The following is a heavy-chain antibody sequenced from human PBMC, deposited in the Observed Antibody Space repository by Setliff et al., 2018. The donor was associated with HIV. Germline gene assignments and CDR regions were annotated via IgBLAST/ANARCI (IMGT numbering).Heavy chain of an antibody. D-gene: IGHD6-6*01. CDR2: INAGNGNT. J-gene: IGHJ4*02. CDR3: ARDIAAWGYFDY. V-gene: IGHV1-3*01. CDR1: GYTFSRYA. Sequence: ASVKVSCKASGYTFSRYAMHWVRQAPGQRLEWVGWINAGNGNTKYSQKFQGRVTFTRDTSISTAYMELSGLTSDDTAVYYCARDIAAWGYFDYWGQGTLVTVSS.